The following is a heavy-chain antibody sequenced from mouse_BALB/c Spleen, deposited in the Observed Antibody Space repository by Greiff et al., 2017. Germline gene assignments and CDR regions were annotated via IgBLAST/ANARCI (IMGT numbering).Heavy chain of an antibody. CDR2: IWAGGST. J-gene: IGHJ4*01. CDR1: GFSLTSYG. D-gene: IGHD2-4*01. Sequence: VQVVESGPGLVAPSQSLSITCTVSGFSLTSYGVHWVRQPPGKGLEWLGVIWAGGSTNYNSALMSRLSISKDNSKSQVFLKMNSLQTDDTAMYYGARERGLRLDAMDYWGQGTSVTVSS. CDR3: ARERGLRLDAMDY. V-gene: IGHV2-9*02.